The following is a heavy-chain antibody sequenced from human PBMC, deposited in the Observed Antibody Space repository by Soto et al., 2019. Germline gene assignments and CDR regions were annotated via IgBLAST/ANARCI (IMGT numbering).Heavy chain of an antibody. D-gene: IGHD5-12*01. CDR1: GGSISSGGYY. Sequence: NPSETLSLTCTVSGGSISSGGYYWSWIRQHPGKGLEWIGYIYYSGSTYYNPSLKSRVTISVDTSKNQFSLKLSSVTAADTAVYYCARVQGEPGGYSGYDYGPWYFDYWGQGTLVTVSS. CDR2: IYYSGST. J-gene: IGHJ4*02. V-gene: IGHV4-31*03. CDR3: ARVQGEPGGYSGYDYGPWYFDY.